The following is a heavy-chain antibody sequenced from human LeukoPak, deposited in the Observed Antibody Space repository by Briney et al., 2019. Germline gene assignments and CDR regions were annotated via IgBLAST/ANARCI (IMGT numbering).Heavy chain of an antibody. V-gene: IGHV5-51*01. Sequence: GESLKISCKGFGYDFAGYWIVWVRQMPVKGLEWMGIIFPGNSDARYSPSFQGQVTMSADKSTSTVFLEWSSLKASDSAMYYCARFSGPSFAHNWFDLWGQGTLVTVSS. CDR2: IFPGNSDA. CDR3: ARFSGPSFAHNWFDL. J-gene: IGHJ5*02. D-gene: IGHD3-10*01. CDR1: GYDFAGYW.